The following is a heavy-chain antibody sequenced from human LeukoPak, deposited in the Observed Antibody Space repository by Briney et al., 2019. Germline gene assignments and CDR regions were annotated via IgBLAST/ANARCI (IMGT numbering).Heavy chain of an antibody. J-gene: IGHJ4*02. D-gene: IGHD3-3*01. V-gene: IGHV1-24*01. CDR2: FDPEDGET. Sequence: GASVKVSCKVSGYTLTELSMHWVRQAPGKGLEWMGGFDPEDGETVYAQKFQGRVTMTEDTSADTACMELSSLRSEDTAVYYCATLPPRFLSRYADYWGQGTLVTVSS. CDR3: ATLPPRFLSRYADY. CDR1: GYTLTELS.